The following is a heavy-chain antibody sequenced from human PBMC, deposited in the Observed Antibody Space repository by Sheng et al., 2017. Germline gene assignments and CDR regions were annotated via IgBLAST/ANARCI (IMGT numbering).Heavy chain of an antibody. CDR3: ARNDRSTRGLSY. D-gene: IGHD1-1*01. V-gene: IGHV4-34*01. J-gene: IGHJ4*02. CDR2: INRSGST. Sequence: QVQLQQWGAGLLKPSETLSLTCAVYGGSFSGYYWSWVRQPPRKGLEWIGEINRSGSTNYNPSLKSRVTISVDTSKNQFSLKLSSVTAADTAVYYCARNDRSTRGLSYWGQGTLVTVSS. CDR1: GGSFSGYY.